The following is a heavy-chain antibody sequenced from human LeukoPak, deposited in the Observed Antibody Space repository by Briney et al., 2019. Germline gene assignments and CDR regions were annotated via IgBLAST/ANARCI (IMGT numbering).Heavy chain of an antibody. D-gene: IGHD3-10*01. V-gene: IGHV4-61*02. J-gene: IGHJ4*02. Sequence: SETLSLTCTVSGGSISSGSYYWSWIRQPAGKGLEWIGRIYTSGSTNYNPSLKSRVTISVDTSKNQFSLKLSSVTAADTAVYYCASGLWFGELFFHYWGQGTLVTVSS. CDR1: GGSISSGSYY. CDR3: ASGLWFGELFFHY. CDR2: IYTSGST.